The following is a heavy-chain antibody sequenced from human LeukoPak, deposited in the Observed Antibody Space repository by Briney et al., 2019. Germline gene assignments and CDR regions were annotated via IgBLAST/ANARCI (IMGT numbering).Heavy chain of an antibody. V-gene: IGHV3-49*04. Sequence: GGSLRLSCAASGFTFSAYWMHWVRQAPGKGLEWVGFIRSKAYGGTTEYAASVKGRFTISRDDSKSIAYLQMNSLKTEDTAVYYCTREGGWIVVVNYDYWGQGTLVTVSS. CDR1: GFTFSAYW. CDR2: IRSKAYGGTT. CDR3: TREGGWIVVVNYDY. J-gene: IGHJ4*02. D-gene: IGHD3-22*01.